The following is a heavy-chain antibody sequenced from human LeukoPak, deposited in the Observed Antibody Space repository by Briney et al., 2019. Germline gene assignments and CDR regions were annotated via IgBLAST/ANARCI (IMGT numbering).Heavy chain of an antibody. CDR3: ARATTVVKRGWFDP. J-gene: IGHJ5*02. V-gene: IGHV4-4*09. CDR2: IYTSGST. CDR1: GGSISSYY. Sequence: PSETLSLTCTVSGGSISSYYWSWIRQPPGKGLEWIGYIYTSGSTNYNPSLKSRVTISVDTSKNQFSLKLSSVTAADTAVYYCARATTVVKRGWFDPWGQGTLVTVSS. D-gene: IGHD4-23*01.